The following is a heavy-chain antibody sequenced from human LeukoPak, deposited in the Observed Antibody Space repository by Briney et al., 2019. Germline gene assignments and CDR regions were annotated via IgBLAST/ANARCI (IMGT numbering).Heavy chain of an antibody. V-gene: IGHV3-7*01. CDR3: ARDYGGSSPFDY. J-gene: IGHJ4*02. CDR1: GFTFTTYW. CDR2: IKQDGNEK. D-gene: IGHD4-23*01. Sequence: GGSLRLSCAASGFTFTTYWMSWVRQAPGKGLEWVANIKQDGNEKYYVDSVKGRFTISRDNAKNSLYLQMNSLRAEDTAVYYCARDYGGSSPFDYWGQGTLVTVSS.